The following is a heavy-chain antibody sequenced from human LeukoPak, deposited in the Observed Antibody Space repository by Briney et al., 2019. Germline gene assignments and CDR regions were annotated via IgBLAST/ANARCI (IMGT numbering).Heavy chain of an antibody. Sequence: EASVKVSCKASGYTFTGYYMHWVRQAPGQGLEWMGWINPNSGGTNYAQKFQGWVTMTRDTSISTAYMELSGLRSDDTAVYYCARGFRLSAIEDWFDPWGQGTLVTVSS. CDR2: INPNSGGT. CDR1: GYTFTGYY. CDR3: ARGFRLSAIEDWFDP. D-gene: IGHD2-2*02. J-gene: IGHJ5*02. V-gene: IGHV1-2*04.